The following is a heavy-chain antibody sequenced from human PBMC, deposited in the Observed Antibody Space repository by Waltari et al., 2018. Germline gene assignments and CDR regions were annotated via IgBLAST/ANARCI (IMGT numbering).Heavy chain of an antibody. CDR3: AKDRLYYGMDV. J-gene: IGHJ6*02. CDR2: ISGSGGST. Sequence: EVQLLESGGGLVQPGGSLRLSCAAAGFTFSTYAMNWVRQPPGRGLEWVSTISGSGGSTYYADSVKGRFTISRDNSKNTQYLQMNSLRAEDSAVYYCAKDRLYYGMDVWGQGTTVTVSS. V-gene: IGHV3-23*01. CDR1: GFTFSTYA.